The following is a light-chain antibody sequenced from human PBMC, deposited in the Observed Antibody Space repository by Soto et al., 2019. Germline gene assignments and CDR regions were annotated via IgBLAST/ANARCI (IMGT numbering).Light chain of an antibody. Sequence: QSALTQPASVSGSPGQSITISCTGTSSDVGGYNYVSWYQHLPGKAPKLMIHEVSNRPSGVSNRFSRSKSGNTASLTISGLQVEDEADYYCSSYTSSSTWVFGGGTKLTVL. CDR1: SSDVGGYNY. V-gene: IGLV2-14*01. CDR3: SSYTSSSTWV. J-gene: IGLJ3*02. CDR2: EVS.